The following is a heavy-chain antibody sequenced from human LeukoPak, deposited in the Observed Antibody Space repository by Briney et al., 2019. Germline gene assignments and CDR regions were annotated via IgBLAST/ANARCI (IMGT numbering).Heavy chain of an antibody. V-gene: IGHV3-30*18. CDR3: AKDAQDIVVVPAALTDYYYYYYMDV. CDR1: GFTFSSYG. D-gene: IGHD2-2*01. J-gene: IGHJ6*03. Sequence: PGRSLRLSCAASGFTFSSYGMHWVRQAPGKGLEWVAVISYDGSNKYYADSVKGRFTISRDNSKNTLYLQMNSLRAEDTAVYYCAKDAQDIVVVPAALTDYYYYYYMDVWGKGTTVTVSS. CDR2: ISYDGSNK.